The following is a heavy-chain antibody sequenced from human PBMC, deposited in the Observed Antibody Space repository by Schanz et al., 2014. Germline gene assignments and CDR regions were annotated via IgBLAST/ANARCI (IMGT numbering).Heavy chain of an antibody. D-gene: IGHD6-13*01. CDR1: GFTFSDYY. Sequence: VQLVESGGYLVQPGGSLRLSCSASGFTFSDYYMSWIRQAPGKGLEWVSYISGTTTYTNYADSVKGRFTISRDNAKNSLYLQMNSLRAEDTAVYYCAREQIMAAAGLVDYWGQGTLVTVSS. V-gene: IGHV3-11*05. CDR2: ISGTTTYT. CDR3: AREQIMAAAGLVDY. J-gene: IGHJ4*02.